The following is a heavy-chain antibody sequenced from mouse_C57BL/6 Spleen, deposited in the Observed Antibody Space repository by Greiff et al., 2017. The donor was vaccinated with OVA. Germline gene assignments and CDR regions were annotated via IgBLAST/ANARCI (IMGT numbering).Heavy chain of an antibody. CDR3: ASYYDYDRYFDV. CDR2: INPGSGGT. Sequence: QVQLQQSGAELVRPGTSVKVSCKASGYAFTNYLIEWVKQRPGQGLEWIGVINPGSGGTNYNEKFKGKATLTADKSSSTAYMQRSSLTSEDSAVYSCASYYDYDRYFDVWGTGTTVTVSS. J-gene: IGHJ1*03. CDR1: GYAFTNYL. V-gene: IGHV1-54*01. D-gene: IGHD2-4*01.